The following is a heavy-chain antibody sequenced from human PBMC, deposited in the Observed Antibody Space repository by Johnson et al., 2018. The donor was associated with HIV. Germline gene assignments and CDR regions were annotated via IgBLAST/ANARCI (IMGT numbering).Heavy chain of an antibody. Sequence: VQLVESGGGVVRPGGSLRLSCAASGFTFEDYGMSWVRQPPGKGLEWVSGINWSGGSTAYADSMKGRFTISRDNDKKSLYLHVNSLRAEDTAFYYCAIDIVPTGRSYDAFDIWGQGTMVTVSS. V-gene: IGHV3-20*04. CDR3: AIDIVPTGRSYDAFDI. CDR1: GFTFEDYG. CDR2: INWSGGST. D-gene: IGHD5-12*01. J-gene: IGHJ3*02.